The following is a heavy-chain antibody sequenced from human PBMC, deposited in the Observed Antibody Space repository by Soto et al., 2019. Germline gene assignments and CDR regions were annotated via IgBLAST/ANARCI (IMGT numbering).Heavy chain of an antibody. CDR3: ARTLAVVTATLYGLDV. Sequence: GASVKVSCKASGGTFSSYAISWVRQAPGQGLEWMGGIIPIFGTANYAQKFQGRVTITADESTSTAYMELSSLRSEDTAVYYCARTLAVVTATLYGLDVWGQGNKVTVSS. J-gene: IGHJ6*02. CDR1: GGTFSSYA. D-gene: IGHD2-21*02. V-gene: IGHV1-69*13. CDR2: IIPIFGTA.